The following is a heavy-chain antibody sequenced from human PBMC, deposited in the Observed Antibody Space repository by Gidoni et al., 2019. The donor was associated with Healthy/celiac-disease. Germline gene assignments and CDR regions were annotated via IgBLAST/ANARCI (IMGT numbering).Heavy chain of an antibody. V-gene: IGHV5-51*01. CDR2: IYTGDSDT. J-gene: IGHJ4*02. CDR1: GYTYTIYG. CDR3: AGLGTFAY. Sequence: EVQLVQSGARVKKPGGPLKIPCKGLGYTYTIYGIGWVRQMPGKGLEWMGIIYTGDSDTRYRPSVQSQVTISADKSISTAYLQWSSLKASDTSMYYCAGLGTFAYWGQGTLVTVSS. D-gene: IGHD7-27*01.